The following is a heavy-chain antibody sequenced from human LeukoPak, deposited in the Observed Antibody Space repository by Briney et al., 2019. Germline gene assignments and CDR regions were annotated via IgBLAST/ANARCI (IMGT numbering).Heavy chain of an antibody. CDR3: ARSEGCSSTSCYGGSYWYFDL. CDR2: IIPIFGTA. V-gene: IGHV1-69*13. CDR1: GGTFSSYA. D-gene: IGHD2-2*01. Sequence: AASVTVSCKASGGTFSSYAISWVRQAPGQGLECMGGIIPIFGTANYAQKFQGGVTITADESTSTAYMELSSLRSEDTAVYYCARSEGCSSTSCYGGSYWYFDLWGRGTLVTVSS. J-gene: IGHJ2*01.